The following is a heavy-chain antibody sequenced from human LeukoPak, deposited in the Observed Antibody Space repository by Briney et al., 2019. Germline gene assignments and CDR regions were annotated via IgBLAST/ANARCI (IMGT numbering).Heavy chain of an antibody. D-gene: IGHD1-26*01. J-gene: IGHJ4*02. Sequence: SSLKISCKASVGTFSSYAISWVRQAPGHELECMAGIIPIFGTANYAQKLQGRVTITADESTSTAYMELSTLRSEDTAVYYCARDIVGATGFDYWGQGTLVTVSS. CDR1: VGTFSSYA. V-gene: IGHV1-69*13. CDR3: ARDIVGATGFDY. CDR2: IIPIFGTA.